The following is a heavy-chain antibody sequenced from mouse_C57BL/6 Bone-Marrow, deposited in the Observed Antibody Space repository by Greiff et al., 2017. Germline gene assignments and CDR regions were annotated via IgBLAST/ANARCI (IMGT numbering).Heavy chain of an antibody. D-gene: IGHD1-1*01. CDR3: SRSYGSRYSDY. Sequence: QVQLQQPGAELVRPWSSVKLSCKASGYTFTSYWMHWVKQRPIQGLEWIGNIDPSDSETHSNQKFKDKATLTVDKSSSTAYMQLSSLTSEDSAVYYCSRSYGSRYSDYGGQGTTLTVSS. CDR2: IDPSDSET. J-gene: IGHJ2*01. V-gene: IGHV1-52*01. CDR1: GYTFTSYW.